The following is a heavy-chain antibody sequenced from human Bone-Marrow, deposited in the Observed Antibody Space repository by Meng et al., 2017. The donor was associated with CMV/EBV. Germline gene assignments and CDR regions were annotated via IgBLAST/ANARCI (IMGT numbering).Heavy chain of an antibody. Sequence: GGSLRLSCKGSGYSFTSYWIGWVRQMPGKGLEWMGIIYPGDSDTRYSPSFQGQVTISADKSISTAYLQWSSLKASDTAMYYCATSGRITIFGVVIISDYYGMDVWGQGTTVTVSS. V-gene: IGHV5-51*01. CDR1: GYSFTSYW. CDR2: IYPGDSDT. CDR3: ATSGRITIFGVVIISDYYGMDV. D-gene: IGHD3-3*01. J-gene: IGHJ6*02.